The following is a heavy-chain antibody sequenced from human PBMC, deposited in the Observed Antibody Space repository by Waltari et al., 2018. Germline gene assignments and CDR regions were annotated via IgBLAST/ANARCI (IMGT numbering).Heavy chain of an antibody. J-gene: IGHJ2*01. CDR1: GGSFTTYY. V-gene: IGHV4-34*02. D-gene: IGHD5-12*01. Sequence: QVQLQQWGAGLVKPSETLSLTCAFYGGSFTTYYWSWIRQSPGKGLEWVGQIRHGGRAYYNPSLKGRVTMSLDTSKNQLSLKMTSVTAADTAVYYCARHGGYAQDLWGRGTLVTVSS. CDR3: ARHGGYAQDL. CDR2: IRHGGRA.